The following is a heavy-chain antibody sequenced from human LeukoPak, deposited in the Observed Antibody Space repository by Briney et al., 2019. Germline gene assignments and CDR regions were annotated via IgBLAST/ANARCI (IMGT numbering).Heavy chain of an antibody. CDR2: ISAYNGNT. Sequence: ASVKVSCKASGYTFTSYGISWVRQAPGQGLEWMGWISAYNGNTNYAQKLQGRVTMTTDTSTSTAYMELRSLRSDDTAVYYCARDHPQPSYYYYYGMDVWGQGTTVTVYS. CDR3: ARDHPQPSYYYYYGMDV. V-gene: IGHV1-18*01. J-gene: IGHJ6*02. CDR1: GYTFTSYG.